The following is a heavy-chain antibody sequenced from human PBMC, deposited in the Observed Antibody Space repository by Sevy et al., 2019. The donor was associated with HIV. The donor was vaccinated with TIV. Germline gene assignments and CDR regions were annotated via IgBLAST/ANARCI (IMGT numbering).Heavy chain of an antibody. J-gene: IGHJ6*02. CDR1: GFTFGTYV. D-gene: IGHD2-15*01. Sequence: GGSLRLSCAASGFTFGTYVMNWVRQAPGKGLEWVSGISGSGGSTYYADSVKGRITISRDNSKKTVYLQMNSLRAEDTAVYYCAKGDRSFYGIDVWGQGTTATVSS. V-gene: IGHV3-23*01. CDR3: AKGDRSFYGIDV. CDR2: ISGSGGST.